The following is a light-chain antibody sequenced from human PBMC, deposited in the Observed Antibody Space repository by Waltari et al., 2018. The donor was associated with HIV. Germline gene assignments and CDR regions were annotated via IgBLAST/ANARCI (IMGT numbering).Light chain of an antibody. Sequence: QSALTQPRPVSGSPGQSVTISCRGSSTDIGDYNYVSLYQQPPGQVPKPVIFDVSKRPSGVPDRFSGSKSVNTASLTISGLQAEDEADYYCCSYAGTYTWVFGGGTRLTVL. J-gene: IGLJ2*01. V-gene: IGLV2-11*01. CDR3: CSYAGTYTWV. CDR1: STDIGDYNY. CDR2: DVS.